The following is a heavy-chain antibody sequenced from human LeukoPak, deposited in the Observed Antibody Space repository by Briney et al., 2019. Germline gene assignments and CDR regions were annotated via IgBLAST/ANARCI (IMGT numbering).Heavy chain of an antibody. CDR3: ARDLNYSVATYV. V-gene: IGHV3-23*01. Sequence: GGSLSLTCEASGFSFSSYAMTCVRQAPGKGLEWVSSIGSDGKTHYSESVKGRFVISRDNFGGMVFLQVNSLRVEDTALYYCARDLNYSVATYVWGQGTTVTVSS. CDR2: IGSDGKT. J-gene: IGHJ6*02. CDR1: GFSFSSYA. D-gene: IGHD5-12*01.